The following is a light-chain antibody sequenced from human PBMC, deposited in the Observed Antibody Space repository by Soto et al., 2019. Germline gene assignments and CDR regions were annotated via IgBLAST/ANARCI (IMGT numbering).Light chain of an antibody. CDR2: EAT. J-gene: IGLJ1*01. CDR3: CSYAGNSRT. Sequence: SVLSQPASLSGSPGQSITISCTGSISDVGSYNLVSWYQHHPGKVPKVIIYEATKRPSGVSSRFSGSKSPNAACLTISGLQAEDEADYYCCSYAGNSRTFGSGNKVTVL. CDR1: ISDVGSYNL. V-gene: IGLV2-23*01.